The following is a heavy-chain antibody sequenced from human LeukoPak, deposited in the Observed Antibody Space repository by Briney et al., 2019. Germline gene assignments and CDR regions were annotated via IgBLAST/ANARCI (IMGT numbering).Heavy chain of an antibody. CDR1: GFTFSNHY. Sequence: PGGSLRLSCAASGFTFSNHYMSWIRQAPGKGLVWVSYISSRSSNKYYADSVKGRFTISRDNAKNSLYLQTDSLRVEDTAVYYCAREGWDLNALDIWGQGTMVTVSP. D-gene: IGHD1-26*01. CDR2: ISSRSSNK. V-gene: IGHV3-11*04. J-gene: IGHJ3*02. CDR3: AREGWDLNALDI.